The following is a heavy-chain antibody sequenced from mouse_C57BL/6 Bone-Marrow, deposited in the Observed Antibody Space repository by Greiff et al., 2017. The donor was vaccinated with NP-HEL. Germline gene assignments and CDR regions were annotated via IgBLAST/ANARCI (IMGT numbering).Heavy chain of an antibody. D-gene: IGHD2-3*01. V-gene: IGHV1-39*01. CDR3: ARGGGLLWYFDV. Sequence: EVQLQQSGPELVKPGASVKISCKASGYSFTDYNMYWVKQSNGKSLEWIGVINPNYGTTSYNQKFKGKATLTVDQSSSTACMQLNSLTSEDSAVYYCARGGGLLWYFDVWGTGTTVTVSS. J-gene: IGHJ1*03. CDR1: GYSFTDYN. CDR2: INPNYGTT.